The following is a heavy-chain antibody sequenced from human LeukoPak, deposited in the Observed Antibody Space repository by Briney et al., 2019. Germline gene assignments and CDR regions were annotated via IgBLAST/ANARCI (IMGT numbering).Heavy chain of an antibody. V-gene: IGHV4-4*07. CDR2: IYISGST. Sequence: SETLSLTCTVSGGSISSYYWNWIRQPAGKGLEWIGRIYISGSTNYNPSHKSRVTMSADTSKNQFSLKLSSVTAADTAVYYCARGISGSSSRYYYYYMDVWGKGTTVTVSS. CDR3: ARGISGSSSRYYYYYMDV. D-gene: IGHD6-6*01. CDR1: GGSISSYY. J-gene: IGHJ6*03.